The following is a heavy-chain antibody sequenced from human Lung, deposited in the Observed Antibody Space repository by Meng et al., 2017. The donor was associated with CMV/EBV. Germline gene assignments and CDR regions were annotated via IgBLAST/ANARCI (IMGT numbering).Heavy chain of an antibody. CDR2: INHSGST. CDR3: ARVGQWLPIDY. D-gene: IGHD6-19*01. CDR1: GGSFSGYY. J-gene: IGHJ4*02. Sequence: QVQLHDGGEALLKPSEALSLTCGVYGGSFSGYYWSWIRQPPGKGLEWIGEINHSGSTNYTPSLKSRVTMSVDTSKNQFSLNLSSVTAADTAVYYCARVGQWLPIDYWGQGTLVTVSS. V-gene: IGHV4-34*01.